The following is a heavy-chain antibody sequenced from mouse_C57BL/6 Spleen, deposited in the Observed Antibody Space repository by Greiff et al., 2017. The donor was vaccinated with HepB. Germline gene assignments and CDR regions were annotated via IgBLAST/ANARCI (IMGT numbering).Heavy chain of an antibody. Sequence: QVQLQQSGAELVKPGASVKISCKASGYAFSSYWMNWVKQRPGKGLEWIGQIYPGDGDTNYNGKFKGKATLTADKSSSTAYMQLSSLTSEDSAVYFCARGGLLLRPWFAYWGQGTLVTVSA. J-gene: IGHJ3*01. CDR3: ARGGLLLRPWFAY. CDR1: GYAFSSYW. V-gene: IGHV1-80*01. D-gene: IGHD1-1*01. CDR2: IYPGDGDT.